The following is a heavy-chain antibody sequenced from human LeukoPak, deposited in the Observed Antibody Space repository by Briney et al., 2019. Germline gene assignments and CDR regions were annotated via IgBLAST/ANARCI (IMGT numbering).Heavy chain of an antibody. CDR2: ISSGSGTI. J-gene: IGHJ4*02. D-gene: IGHD6-6*01. CDR1: GFTFSSHD. Sequence: TGGSLRLSCAASGFTFSSHDMNWVRQAPGKGLEWVSYISSGSGTIYYADSVKGRFTISRDNAKNSLYLQMNSLRGEDTAVYYCARDGVAARPVGFDYWGQGTLVTVSS. V-gene: IGHV3-48*03. CDR3: ARDGVAARPVGFDY.